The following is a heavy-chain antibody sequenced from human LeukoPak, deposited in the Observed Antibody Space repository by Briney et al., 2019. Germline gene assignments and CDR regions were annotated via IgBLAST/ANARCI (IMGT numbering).Heavy chain of an antibody. V-gene: IGHV3-74*01. CDR2: INTDGSST. CDR3: ARETRAYCGGDCYSS. J-gene: IGHJ5*02. CDR1: GFTFSSYW. Sequence: GGSLRLSCAASGFTFSSYWMHWVRQAPGKGLVWVSRINTDGSSTSYADSVKGRLTISRDNAKNSLYLQMNSLRAEDTAVYYCARETRAYCGGDCYSSWGQGTLVTVSS. D-gene: IGHD2-21*01.